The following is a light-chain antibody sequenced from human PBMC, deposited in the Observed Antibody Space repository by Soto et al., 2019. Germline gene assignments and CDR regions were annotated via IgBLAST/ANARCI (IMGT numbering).Light chain of an antibody. V-gene: IGKV4-1*01. CDR2: WAS. CDR3: QQYYNTPLT. J-gene: IGKJ4*01. CDR1: QRVLYSSNNRNY. Sequence: DIVMTQSPDSLAVSLGERVTINCKSSQRVLYSSNNRNYLAWFQQKPGQPPKLLIYWASTRESGVPDRFSGSGSVTDFTLTISGLQAEDVAVYYCQQYYNTPLTFGGGTKVEI.